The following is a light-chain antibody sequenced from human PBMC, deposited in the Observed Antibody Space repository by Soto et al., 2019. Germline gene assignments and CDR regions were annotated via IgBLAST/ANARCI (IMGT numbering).Light chain of an antibody. CDR3: QSYDSSLRGSV. CDR1: SSNIGAGYD. V-gene: IGLV1-40*01. Sequence: QLVLTQPPSVSGAPGQRVTISCTGSSSNIGAGYDVHWYQQLPGTAPKLLIYDNTNRPSGVPDRFSGSKSGTSASLAITGLQAEDEADCYCQSYDSSLRGSVFGSGTKVTVL. J-gene: IGLJ1*01. CDR2: DNT.